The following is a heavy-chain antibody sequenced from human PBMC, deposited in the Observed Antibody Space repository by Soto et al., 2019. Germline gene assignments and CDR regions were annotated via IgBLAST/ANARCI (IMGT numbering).Heavy chain of an antibody. CDR2: ISAYNGNT. Sequence: QVQLVQSGAEVKKPGASVKVSCKASGYTFTSYGISWVRQAPGQGLEWMGWISAYNGNTTYAQKLQGRVTMTTDTSTSTAYMELRSLRSDDTAVYYCARDAAELGYYYYGMDVWGQGTTVTVSS. D-gene: IGHD1-7*01. V-gene: IGHV1-18*01. CDR1: GYTFTSYG. J-gene: IGHJ6*02. CDR3: ARDAAELGYYYYGMDV.